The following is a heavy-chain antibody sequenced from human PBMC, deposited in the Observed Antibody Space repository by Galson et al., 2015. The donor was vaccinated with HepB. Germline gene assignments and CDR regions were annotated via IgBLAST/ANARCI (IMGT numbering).Heavy chain of an antibody. CDR2: IYYSGST. CDR1: GGSISSSSYY. J-gene: IGHJ4*02. Sequence: ETLSLTCTVSGGSISSSSYYWGWIRQPPGKGLEWIGSIYYSGSTYYNPSLKSRVTISVDTSKNQFSLKLSSVTAADTAVYYCASIIAAAGTWYFDYWGQGTLVTVSS. V-gene: IGHV4-39*01. D-gene: IGHD6-13*01. CDR3: ASIIAAAGTWYFDY.